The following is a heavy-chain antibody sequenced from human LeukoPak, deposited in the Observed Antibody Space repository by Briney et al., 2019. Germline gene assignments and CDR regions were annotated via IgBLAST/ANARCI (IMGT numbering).Heavy chain of an antibody. CDR2: KYYSGST. Sequence: PSETLSLTCTVSGAPISSYYWTWIRQPPGRGLEWIGSKYYSGSTNYSPSLQSRVTMSVDTSTNQFSLRLSSVTAADTAVYYCARLGHYDSSAYPNYYYGMDVWGQGTTVTVSS. CDR3: ARLGHYDSSAYPNYYYGMDV. D-gene: IGHD3-22*01. CDR1: GAPISSYY. V-gene: IGHV4-59*01. J-gene: IGHJ6*02.